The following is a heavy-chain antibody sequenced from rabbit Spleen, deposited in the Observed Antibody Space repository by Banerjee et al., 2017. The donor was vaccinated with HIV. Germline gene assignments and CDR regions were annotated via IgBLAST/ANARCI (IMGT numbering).Heavy chain of an antibody. D-gene: IGHD7-1*01. CDR3: ASSRYSTHGYSFNL. V-gene: IGHV1S45*01. Sequence: QERLVESGGGLVKPEGSLKLSCTASGFSFSNKAVMCWVRQAPGKGLEWIACINAVTGKAVYASWAKGRFTFSKTSPTTVTLQMTSLTAADTATHFCASSRYSTHGYSFNLWGQGTLVTVS. J-gene: IGHJ4*01. CDR1: GFSFSNKAV. CDR2: INAVTGKA.